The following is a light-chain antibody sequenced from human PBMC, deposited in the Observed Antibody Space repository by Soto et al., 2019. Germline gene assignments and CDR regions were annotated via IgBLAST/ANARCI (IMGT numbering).Light chain of an antibody. CDR3: TSYTATNTLV. CDR1: SSDVGDYNY. Sequence: QSVLTQPASVSGSPGQSITISCTGTSSDVGDYNYVSWYQQHPGKAPKLIIYGVSNRPSGISNRFSGSKSGNTASLTVSGLQAEDEADYYCTSYTATNTLVFGGGPKLPVL. V-gene: IGLV2-14*01. J-gene: IGLJ2*01. CDR2: GVS.